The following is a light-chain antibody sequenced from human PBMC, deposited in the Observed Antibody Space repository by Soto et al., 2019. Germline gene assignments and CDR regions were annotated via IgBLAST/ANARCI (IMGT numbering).Light chain of an antibody. Sequence: AVKVSQSPSSLSASVGDRVTITCRASQGIRNDLAWYQQKPGKAPKALIYGASTLQTGVPSRFSGSRSGTDFTLTISSLQPEDFATYYCLQDDSYPLTFGGGTKVDIK. V-gene: IGKV1-6*01. CDR1: QGIRND. J-gene: IGKJ4*01. CDR2: GAS. CDR3: LQDDSYPLT.